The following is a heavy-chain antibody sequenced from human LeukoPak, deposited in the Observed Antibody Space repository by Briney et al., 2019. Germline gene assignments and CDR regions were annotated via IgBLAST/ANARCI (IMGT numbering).Heavy chain of an antibody. CDR1: GFTVSSNY. J-gene: IGHJ4*02. V-gene: IGHV3-53*01. Sequence: GGSLGLSCAASGFTVSSNYMSWVRQAPGKGLEWVSVIYSGGSTYYADSVKGRFTISRDNSKNTLYLQMNSLRAEDTAVYYCASRPPLNCSGGSCYIPWFDYWGQGTLVTVSS. D-gene: IGHD2-15*01. CDR3: ASRPPLNCSGGSCYIPWFDY. CDR2: IYSGGST.